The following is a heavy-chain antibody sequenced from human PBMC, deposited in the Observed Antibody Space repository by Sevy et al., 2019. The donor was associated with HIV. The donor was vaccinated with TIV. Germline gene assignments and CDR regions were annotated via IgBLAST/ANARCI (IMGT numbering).Heavy chain of an antibody. Sequence: GESLKISCKGSGYTFTSYWISWVRQMPGKGLEWMGRIDPSDSYTHYNPSFQGHVTISVDKSINTAYLQWSSLKASDTAMYYCARTGDSSGRDKCFDPWGQGTLVTVSS. V-gene: IGHV5-10-1*01. CDR1: GYTFTSYW. CDR2: IDPSDSYT. CDR3: ARTGDSSGRDKCFDP. D-gene: IGHD3-22*01. J-gene: IGHJ5*02.